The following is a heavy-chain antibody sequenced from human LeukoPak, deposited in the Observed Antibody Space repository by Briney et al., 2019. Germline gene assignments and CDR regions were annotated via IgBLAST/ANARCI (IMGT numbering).Heavy chain of an antibody. V-gene: IGHV4-31*03. D-gene: IGHD2-2*01. CDR2: IYYSGST. J-gene: IGHJ3*02. Sequence: PSETLSLTCTVSGGSISSGGYYWSGIRQHPGKGLGCIGYIYYSGSTYYNPSLKSRVTISVDTSKNQFSLKLSSVTAADTAVYYCARAPVVPAAPYLDAFDIWGQGTMVTVSS. CDR1: GGSISSGGYY. CDR3: ARAPVVPAAPYLDAFDI.